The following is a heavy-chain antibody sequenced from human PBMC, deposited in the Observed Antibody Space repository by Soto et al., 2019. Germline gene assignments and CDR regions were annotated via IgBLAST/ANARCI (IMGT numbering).Heavy chain of an antibody. CDR3: AGGPLVATRTGGDYYYYYCMDV. Sequence: PSGTPSLTCTVSGGSISSYHWSWIRQPPGKGLEWIGYIYYSGSTNYNPSLKSRVTISVDTSKNQFSLKLSSVTAADTAVYYCAGGPLVATRTGGDYYYYYCMDVWGQGTTVTVSS. V-gene: IGHV4-59*01. D-gene: IGHD5-12*01. CDR1: GGSISSYH. J-gene: IGHJ6*02. CDR2: IYYSGST.